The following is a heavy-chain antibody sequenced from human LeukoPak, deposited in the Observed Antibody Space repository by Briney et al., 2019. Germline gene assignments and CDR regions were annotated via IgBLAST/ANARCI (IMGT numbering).Heavy chain of an antibody. J-gene: IGHJ4*02. CDR3: ARDLTYDFWSGYPS. Sequence: ASVKASCKASGYTFSSYAISWVRQAPGQGLEWMGGIIPIFGTANYAQKFQGRVTITTDESTSTAYMELSSLRSEDTAVYYCARDLTYDFWSGYPSWGQGTLVTVSS. V-gene: IGHV1-69*05. D-gene: IGHD3-3*01. CDR1: GYTFSSYA. CDR2: IIPIFGTA.